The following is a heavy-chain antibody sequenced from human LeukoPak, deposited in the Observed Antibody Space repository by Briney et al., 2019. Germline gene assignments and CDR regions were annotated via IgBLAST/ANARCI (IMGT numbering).Heavy chain of an antibody. CDR2: INPSGGST. CDR3: ARGGVGTVTTMDAFDI. CDR1: GYTFTSYY. Sequence: ASVQVSCQASGYTFTSYYMHWVRQAPGQGREWMGIINPSGGSTSYAQKFQDRVTMTRDTSTSTVYMELSSLRSEDTAEYDCARGGVGTVTTMDAFDIWGQGTMVTVSS. J-gene: IGHJ3*02. D-gene: IGHD4-17*01. V-gene: IGHV1-46*01.